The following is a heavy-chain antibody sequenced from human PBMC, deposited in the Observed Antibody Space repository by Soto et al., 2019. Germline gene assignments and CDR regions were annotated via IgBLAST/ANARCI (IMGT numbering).Heavy chain of an antibody. J-gene: IGHJ6*02. V-gene: IGHV4-30-4*01. CDR2: IHYSGST. Sequence: QVQLQESGPGLVKPSQTLSLTCTVSGGSINSGDYYWSWIRQPPGKGLEWIGYIHYSGSTSYNPSRKTAVTISGDTSTHRCSRKRSAVTVADTAVYSGAVGATPFPHYNGMAVAVQGATV. CDR3: AVGATPFPHYNGMAV. D-gene: IGHD2-15*01. CDR1: GGSINSGDYY.